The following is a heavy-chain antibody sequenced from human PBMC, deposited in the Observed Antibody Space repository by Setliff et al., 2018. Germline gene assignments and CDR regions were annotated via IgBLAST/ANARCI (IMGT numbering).Heavy chain of an antibody. CDR1: GGTFSSYA. V-gene: IGHV1-8*02. J-gene: IGHJ3*02. Sequence: ASVKVSCKASGGTFSSYAINWVRQATGQGLEWMGWMNPNSGNTGYAQKFQGRVTMTRNTSTSTVYMELSSLRAEDTALYHCARDDGSGWYFDAFDIWGQGTMVTVSS. CDR2: MNPNSGNT. D-gene: IGHD6-19*01. CDR3: ARDDGSGWYFDAFDI.